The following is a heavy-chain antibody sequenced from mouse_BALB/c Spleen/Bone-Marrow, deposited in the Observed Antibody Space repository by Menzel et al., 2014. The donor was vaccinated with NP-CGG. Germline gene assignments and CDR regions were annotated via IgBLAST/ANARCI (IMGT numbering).Heavy chain of an antibody. CDR3: SKDGGYDYSYYFDY. V-gene: IGHV5-6-4*01. D-gene: IGHD2-4*01. CDR1: GFTFSSYS. Sequence: DVKLVESGGGLVKPGGSLELSCAASGFTFSSYSMSWVRQTPEKRLEWVATISSGGHYTYYPDSVKGRFTISRDNAKNTLYLQMSSLKSEDTAMYYCSKDGGYDYSYYFDYWGQGTTLTVSS. CDR2: ISSGGHYT. J-gene: IGHJ2*01.